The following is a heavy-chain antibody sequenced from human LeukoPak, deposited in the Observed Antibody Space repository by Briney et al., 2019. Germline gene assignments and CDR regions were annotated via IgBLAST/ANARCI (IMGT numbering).Heavy chain of an antibody. CDR2: TYYRFKWYN. D-gene: IGHD6-13*01. Sequence: SQTLSLTCAISGDSVSSDSAAWNWLRQSPSRGLEWLGRTYYRFKWYNDYAPSVRGRITIKPDTYRKQFSLQLNSVTPEDTAVYFCARDISAAGKPFDSWGQGTLVTVSS. J-gene: IGHJ4*02. CDR3: ARDISAAGKPFDS. V-gene: IGHV6-1*01. CDR1: GDSVSSDSAA.